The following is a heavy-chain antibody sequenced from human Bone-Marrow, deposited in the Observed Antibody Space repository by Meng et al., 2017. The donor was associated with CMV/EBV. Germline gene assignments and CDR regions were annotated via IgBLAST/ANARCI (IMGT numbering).Heavy chain of an antibody. CDR2: ISSSSSYI. D-gene: IGHD5-12*01. Sequence: ETLSLTCAASGFTFSSYSMNWVRQAPGKGLEWVSSISSSSSYIYYADSVKGRFTISRDNAKNSLYLQMNSLRAEDTAVYYCARVVGEGGYGGYGYWGQGTLVTVSS. CDR1: GFTFSSYS. V-gene: IGHV3-21*01. J-gene: IGHJ4*02. CDR3: ARVVGEGGYGGYGY.